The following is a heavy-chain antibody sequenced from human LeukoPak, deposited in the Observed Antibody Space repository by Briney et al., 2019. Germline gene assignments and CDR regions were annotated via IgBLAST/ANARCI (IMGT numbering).Heavy chain of an antibody. D-gene: IGHD3-22*01. CDR1: GGSISSYY. CDR2: IYYSGST. Sequence: SETLSLTCTVSGGSISSYYRSWIRQPPGKGLEWIGYIYYSGSTNYNPSLKSRVTISVDTSKNQFSLKLSSVTAADTAVYYCARASAVITLDYWGQGTLVTVSS. CDR3: ARASAVITLDY. V-gene: IGHV4-59*01. J-gene: IGHJ4*02.